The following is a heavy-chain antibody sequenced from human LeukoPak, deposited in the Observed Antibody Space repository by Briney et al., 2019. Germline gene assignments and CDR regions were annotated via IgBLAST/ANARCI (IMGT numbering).Heavy chain of an antibody. CDR3: ARDQGAQYYYYYYMDV. CDR1: DDSITIYY. J-gene: IGHJ6*03. D-gene: IGHD3-16*01. V-gene: IGHV4-59*01. Sequence: SETLSLTCTVSDDSITIYYWTWIRQPPGKGLEWIGNIYYSGSTNYNPSLKSRVTISVDTSKNQFSLKLSSVTAADTAVYYCARDQGAQYYYYYYMDVWGKGTTVTVSS. CDR2: IYYSGST.